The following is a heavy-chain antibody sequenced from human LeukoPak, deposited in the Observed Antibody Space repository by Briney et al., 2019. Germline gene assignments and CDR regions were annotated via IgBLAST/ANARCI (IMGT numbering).Heavy chain of an antibody. V-gene: IGHV5-51*01. CDR2: IYPADSET. D-gene: IGHD1-26*01. CDR3: ARHNRLSDRNGSYHTWFDP. Sequence: GESLKISCKGSGYSFTSYWIGWVRQMPGEGLEWMGIIYPADSETRYSPSFQGQVTISADKSISTAYLQWSSLKASDTAMYYCARHNRLSDRNGSYHTWFDPWGQGTLVTVSS. CDR1: GYSFTSYW. J-gene: IGHJ5*02.